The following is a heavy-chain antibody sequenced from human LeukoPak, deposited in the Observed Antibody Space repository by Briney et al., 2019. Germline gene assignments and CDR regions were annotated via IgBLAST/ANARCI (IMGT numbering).Heavy chain of an antibody. J-gene: IGHJ4*02. CDR2: ISPYKGDR. V-gene: IGHV1-18*01. CDR3: ATEGGWQPTDYGDNVY. CDR1: GYTFNNYG. Sequence: ASVKVSCKASGYTFNNYGITWVRQAPGQGLEWMGWISPYKGDRNYAQSLQGRVTMTTDTSTSTAYMEVRSLRSDDTAVYYCATEGGWQPTDYGDNVYWGQGTLVTVSS. D-gene: IGHD4-17*01.